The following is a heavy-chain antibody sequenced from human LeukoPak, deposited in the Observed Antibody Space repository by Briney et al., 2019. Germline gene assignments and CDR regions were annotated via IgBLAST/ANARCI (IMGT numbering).Heavy chain of an antibody. CDR2: INHSGST. V-gene: IGHV4-34*01. J-gene: IGHJ4*02. CDR1: GGSFSGYY. Sequence: PSETLSLTCAVYGGSFSGYYWSWTRQPPGKGLEWTGEINHSGSTNYNPSLKSRVTISVDTSKNQFSLKLSSVTAADTAVYYCARGHSVYGSGSYSYYFDYWGQGTLVTVSS. D-gene: IGHD3-10*01. CDR3: ARGHSVYGSGSYSYYFDY.